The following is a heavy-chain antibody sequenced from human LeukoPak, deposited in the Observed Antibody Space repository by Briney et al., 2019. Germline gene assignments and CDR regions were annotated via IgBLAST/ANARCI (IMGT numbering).Heavy chain of an antibody. J-gene: IGHJ5*02. CDR3: ARSIERNWFDP. D-gene: IGHD6-6*01. Sequence: SQTLSLTCAISGDSFSSNSAAWNWLRQSPARGLEWLGRTYYRSKWYNDYAVSVKSRTTINPDTSKNQFSLQLNSVTPEDTAVYYCARSIERNWFDPWGQGTLVTVSS. CDR2: TYYRSKWYN. CDR1: GDSFSSNSAA. V-gene: IGHV6-1*01.